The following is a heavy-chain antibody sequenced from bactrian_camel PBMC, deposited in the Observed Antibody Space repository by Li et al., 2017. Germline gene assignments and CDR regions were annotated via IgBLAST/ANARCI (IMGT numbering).Heavy chain of an antibody. V-gene: IGHV3S40*01. Sequence: VQLVESGGGLVQSGGSLRLSCAASGFALSTYDMSWVRQAPGKGLEWVAAIYSGPPTTFYADSVKGRFTISRDNTKNTLSLQMTKLKSEDTAVYFCAVDASAPLCIYDVGGDFGYWGQGTQVTVS. CDR1: GFALSTYD. CDR2: IYSGPPTT. J-gene: IGHJ6*01. CDR3: AVDASAPLCIYDVGGDFGY. D-gene: IGHD4*01.